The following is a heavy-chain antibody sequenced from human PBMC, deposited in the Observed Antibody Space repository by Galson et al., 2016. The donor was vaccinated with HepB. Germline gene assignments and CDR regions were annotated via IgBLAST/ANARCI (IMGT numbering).Heavy chain of an antibody. V-gene: IGHV3-73*01. D-gene: IGHD3-10*01. J-gene: IGHJ4*02. CDR3: TKSVTMFRGMYCYFDS. Sequence: SLRLSCAASGFTFSGSAMHWVRQAPGKGLEWVGRIRSKTYNYATAYAASVKGRFTISRDDSENTAYLQMNSLRTEDTAVYYCTKSVTMFRGMYCYFDSWGQGTLVTVSS. CDR1: GFTFSGSA. CDR2: IRSKTYNYAT.